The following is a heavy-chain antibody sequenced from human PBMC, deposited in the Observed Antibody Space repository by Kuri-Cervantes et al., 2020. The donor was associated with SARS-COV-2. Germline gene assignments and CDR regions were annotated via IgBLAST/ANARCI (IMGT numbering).Heavy chain of an antibody. J-gene: IGHJ5*02. V-gene: IGHV3-7*03. CDR3: ARGGEDAVQETRNWFEP. Sequence: GGSLRLSCAASGFTFSSYWMSWVRQAPGKGLEWVANIKQDGSEKYYVDSVKGRFTISRDNAKNSLYLQMNSLRADDTAVYYCARGGEDAVQETRNWFEPWGQGTQVTVSS. D-gene: IGHD1-1*01. CDR1: GFTFSSYW. CDR2: IKQDGSEK.